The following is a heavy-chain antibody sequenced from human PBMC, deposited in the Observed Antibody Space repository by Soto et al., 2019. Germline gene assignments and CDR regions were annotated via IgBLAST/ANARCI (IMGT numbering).Heavy chain of an antibody. Sequence: QVQLVQSGAEVKKPGASVKVSCKASGYTFTSYGISWVRQAPGQGLEWMGWISAYNGNTNYAQKHQGRVTMTTETSTSTAYMELRSLESDDTAVYYCARVRGDIVVVPAATPYYYYGMDVWVPGTTVTVSS. CDR3: ARVRGDIVVVPAATPYYYYGMDV. CDR2: ISAYNGNT. V-gene: IGHV1-18*01. J-gene: IGHJ6*02. D-gene: IGHD2-2*01. CDR1: GYTFTSYG.